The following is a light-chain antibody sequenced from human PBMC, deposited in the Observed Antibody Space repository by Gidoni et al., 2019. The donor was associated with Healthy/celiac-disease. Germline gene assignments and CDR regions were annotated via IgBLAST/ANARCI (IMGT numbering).Light chain of an antibody. CDR3: QQRSNWPYT. V-gene: IGKV3-11*01. Sequence: EIVLTQSPATLSLSPGERATLSCRASQSVSSYLAWYQQTPGQAPRLLIYDASNRATGIPARVSGSGSGTDFTLTISSLDPEDFAVYYCQQRSNWPYTFGQGTKLEIK. CDR1: QSVSSY. CDR2: DAS. J-gene: IGKJ2*01.